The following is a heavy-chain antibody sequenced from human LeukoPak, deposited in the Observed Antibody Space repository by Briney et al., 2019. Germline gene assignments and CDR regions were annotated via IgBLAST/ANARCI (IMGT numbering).Heavy chain of an antibody. V-gene: IGHV3-30*02. CDR3: ARDSGDIVAAGYFDY. Sequence: GGSLRLSCAASGFTFSSYGMHWVRQAPGKGLEWVAYIQYDGSNKQYAHSVKGRFRISRDSSKNILYLQMNSLRAEDTALYYCARDSGDIVAAGYFDYWGQGTLVTVSS. CDR2: IQYDGSNK. J-gene: IGHJ4*02. CDR1: GFTFSSYG. D-gene: IGHD5-12*01.